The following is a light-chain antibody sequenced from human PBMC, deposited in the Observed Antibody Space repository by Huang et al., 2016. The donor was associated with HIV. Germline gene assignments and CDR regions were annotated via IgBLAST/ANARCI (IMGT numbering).Light chain of an antibody. CDR3: QQRNDWTPYT. CDR1: QSVTNF. V-gene: IGKV3-11*01. CDR2: DAS. Sequence: EVVLTQSPATRSLSPGERATVSCRASQSVTNFLAWYQQKPGQPPRLLIYDASTRATGSPPRFSGRGSGTDFTLTISSLEPEEFEVYDCQQRNDWTPYTFGQGTRLEIK. J-gene: IGKJ2*01.